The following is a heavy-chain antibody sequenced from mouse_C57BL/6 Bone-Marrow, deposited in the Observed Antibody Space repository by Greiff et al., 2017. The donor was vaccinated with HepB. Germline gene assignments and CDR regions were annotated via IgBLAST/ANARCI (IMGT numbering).Heavy chain of an antibody. CDR3: AREGYGNYVRFAY. Sequence: LVESGAELVKPGASVKLSCKASGYTFTSYWMHWVKQRPGQGLEWIGMIHPNSGSTNYNEKFKSKATLTVDKSSSTAYMQLSSLTSEDSAVYYCAREGYGNYVRFAYWGQGTLVTVSA. CDR1: GYTFTSYW. V-gene: IGHV1-64*01. J-gene: IGHJ3*01. D-gene: IGHD2-10*02. CDR2: IHPNSGST.